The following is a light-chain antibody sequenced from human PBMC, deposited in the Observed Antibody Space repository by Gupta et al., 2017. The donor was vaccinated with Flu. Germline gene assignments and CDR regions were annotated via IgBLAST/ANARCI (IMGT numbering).Light chain of an antibody. CDR3: KEWERSTVV. CDR1: KLGEKY. CDR2: EDS. Sequence: SHGQTASITCFGDKLGEKYASWHQQKPGQSPVGGSYEDSKRPSGIPERFSGSNYGNTAILNISGTEAMEESDYYCKEWERSTVVCGGGTKLTVL. V-gene: IGLV3-1*01. J-gene: IGLJ3*02.